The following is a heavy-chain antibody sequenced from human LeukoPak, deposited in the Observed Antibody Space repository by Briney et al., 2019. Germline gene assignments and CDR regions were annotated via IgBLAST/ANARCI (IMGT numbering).Heavy chain of an antibody. D-gene: IGHD5-18*01. J-gene: IGHJ4*02. CDR3: ARALSAMVPDY. V-gene: IGHV3-33*01. CDR1: GFTFSSYG. Sequence: GGSLRLSCAASGFTFSSYGMHWVRQAPGKGLEWVAVIRYDGSNKYYGDSVKGRFTISRDNSKNTLYLQMNSLRAEDTAVYYCARALSAMVPDYWGQGALVTVSS. CDR2: IRYDGSNK.